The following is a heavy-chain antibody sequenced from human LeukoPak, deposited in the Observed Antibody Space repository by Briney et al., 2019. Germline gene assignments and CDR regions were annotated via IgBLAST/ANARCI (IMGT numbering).Heavy chain of an antibody. Sequence: GGSLRLSCAASGFTFSTDTMNWVRQAPGKGRGWVSSISSRGSYIYSADSVKGRFTISRDNARNSLYLQMNSLRAEDTAVYYCARDGDGDYYYYMDVWGKGTTVTISS. V-gene: IGHV3-21*01. CDR3: ARDGDGDYYYYMDV. D-gene: IGHD7-27*01. CDR2: ISSRGSYI. CDR1: GFTFSTDT. J-gene: IGHJ6*03.